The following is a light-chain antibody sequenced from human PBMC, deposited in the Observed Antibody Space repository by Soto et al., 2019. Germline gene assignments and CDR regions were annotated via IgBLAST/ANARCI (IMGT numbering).Light chain of an antibody. CDR2: GAS. J-gene: IGKJ5*01. CDR1: QGVSRK. V-gene: IGKV3-11*01. Sequence: EIVMTQSPATLSVAPGEIVTFSCRASQGVSRKLAWYQHKPGQAPRLLISGASTGATGIPARFSGSGSGTDFTLTISSLEPEDAAVYYCQQRSNWPPITFGQGTRLEIK. CDR3: QQRSNWPPIT.